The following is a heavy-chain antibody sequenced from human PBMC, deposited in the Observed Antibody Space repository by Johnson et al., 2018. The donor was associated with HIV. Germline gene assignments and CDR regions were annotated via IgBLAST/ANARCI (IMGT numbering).Heavy chain of an antibody. CDR1: GFTFDDYA. D-gene: IGHD2-8*01. V-gene: IGHV3-9*01. J-gene: IGHJ3*02. CDR2: ISWNSGSI. Sequence: VQLVESGGGLVQPGRSLRLSCAASGFTFDDYAMHWVRQAPGKGLEWVSGISWNSGSIGYADSVKGRFTISRDNSKNTLYLQMNSLRAEDTAAHYCARSWCNDAFDIWGQGTMVTVSS. CDR3: ARSWCNDAFDI.